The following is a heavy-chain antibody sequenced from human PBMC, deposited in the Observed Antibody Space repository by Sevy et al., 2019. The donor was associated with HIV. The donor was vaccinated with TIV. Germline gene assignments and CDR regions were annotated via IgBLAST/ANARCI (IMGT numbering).Heavy chain of an antibody. D-gene: IGHD3-22*01. CDR1: RFTFSSYS. CDR3: AREGGGYYYDSSGYDDAFDI. Sequence: GGSLRLSCAASRFTFSSYSMNWVRQAPGKGLEWVSSISSSSSYIYYADSVKGRFTISRDNAKNSLYLQMNSLRAEDTAVYYCAREGGGYYYDSSGYDDAFDIWGQGTMVTVSS. J-gene: IGHJ3*02. CDR2: ISSSSSYI. V-gene: IGHV3-21*01.